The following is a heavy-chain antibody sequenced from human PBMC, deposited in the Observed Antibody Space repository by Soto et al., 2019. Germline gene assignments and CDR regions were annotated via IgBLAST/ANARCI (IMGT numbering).Heavy chain of an antibody. J-gene: IGHJ3*02. CDR2: MNPNSGNT. CDR1: GYTFTSYD. D-gene: IGHD2-2*01. V-gene: IGHV1-8*01. CDR3: TRENRGYCSSTSCPQGTDAFDI. Sequence: ASVKVSCKASGYTFTSYDINWVRQATGQGLEWMGWMNPNSGNTGYAQKFQGRVTITRNTSISTAYMELSSLRSEDTAVYYCTRENRGYCSSTSCPQGTDAFDIWGQGTMVT.